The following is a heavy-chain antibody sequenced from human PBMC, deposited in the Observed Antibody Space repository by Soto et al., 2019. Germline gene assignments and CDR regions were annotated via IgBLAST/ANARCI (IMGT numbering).Heavy chain of an antibody. CDR2: IIPIFGTA. CDR1: GGTFSSYA. CDR3: WYRPYALAAAGTILFLPSDY. D-gene: IGHD6-13*01. Sequence: ASVKVSCKASGGTFSSYAISWVRQAPGQGLEWMGGIIPIFGTANYAQKFQGRVTITADESTSTAYMELSSLRSEDTAVYYCWYRPYALAAAGTILFLPSDYWGQGTLVTVSS. J-gene: IGHJ4*02. V-gene: IGHV1-69*13.